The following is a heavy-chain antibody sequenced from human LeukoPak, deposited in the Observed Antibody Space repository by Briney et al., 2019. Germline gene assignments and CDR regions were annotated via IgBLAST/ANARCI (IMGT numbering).Heavy chain of an antibody. D-gene: IGHD6-19*01. CDR1: GFTFSNYA. Sequence: GGSLRLSCAASGFTFSNYAMHWVRQTPGKGLEWVALISFDGSIEYYVDSVKGRFTISRDNSKNTLFLQMNSLRPEDTAVYYCAKDSDIAVAGSDDALDVWGQGTMVTVSS. V-gene: IGHV3-30*04. CDR3: AKDSDIAVAGSDDALDV. CDR2: ISFDGSIE. J-gene: IGHJ3*01.